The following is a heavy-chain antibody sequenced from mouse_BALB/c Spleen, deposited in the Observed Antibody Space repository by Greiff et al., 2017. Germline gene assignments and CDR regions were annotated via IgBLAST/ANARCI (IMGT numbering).Heavy chain of an antibody. D-gene: IGHD4-1*01. CDR1: GFTFSDYY. V-gene: IGHV5-4*02. J-gene: IGHJ3*01. CDR2: ISDGGSYT. Sequence: EVKLVESGGGLVKPGGSLKLSCAASGFTFSDYYMYWVRQTPEKRLEWVATISDGGSYTYYPDSVKGRFTISRDNAKNNLYLQMSSLKSEDTAMYYCARSNWGAAYWGQGTLVTVSA. CDR3: ARSNWGAAY.